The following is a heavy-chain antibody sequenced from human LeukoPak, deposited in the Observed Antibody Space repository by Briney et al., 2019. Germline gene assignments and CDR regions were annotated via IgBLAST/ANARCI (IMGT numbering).Heavy chain of an antibody. CDR1: GFTFSSYW. J-gene: IGHJ3*02. CDR2: IEQDGSAK. CDR3: ASSGYYSDAFDI. V-gene: IGHV3-7*01. D-gene: IGHD3-22*01. Sequence: PGGSLRLSCAASGFTFSSYWMNWVRQAPGKGLEWVANIEQDGSAKYYVDSVKGRFTISRDNAKNSLYLQMNSLRAEDTAVYYCASSGYYSDAFDIWGQGTMVTVSS.